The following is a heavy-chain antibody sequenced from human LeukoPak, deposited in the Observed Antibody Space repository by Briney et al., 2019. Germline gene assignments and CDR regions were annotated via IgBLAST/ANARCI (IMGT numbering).Heavy chain of an antibody. CDR2: INHNSGGT. CDR3: ARVDTAMVAGGGNY. D-gene: IGHD5-18*01. V-gene: IGHV1-2*02. CDR1: GYSFTGYY. Sequence: ASVKVSCKASGYSFTGYYMHWVRQAPGQGLEWMGWINHNSGGTKYAQKFKGRVTMTRDTSISTAYMELSRLRSGDTAVYYCARVDTAMVAGGGNYWGQGTLVTVSS. J-gene: IGHJ4*02.